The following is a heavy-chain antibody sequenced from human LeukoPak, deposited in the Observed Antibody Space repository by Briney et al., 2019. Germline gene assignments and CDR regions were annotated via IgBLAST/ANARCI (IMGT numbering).Heavy chain of an antibody. CDR2: IYYSGST. Sequence: SETLSLTCTVSGGSISSSSYYWGWIRQPPGKGLEWIGSIYYSGSTYYNPSLKGRVTISVDTSKNQFSLKLSSVTAADTAVYYCARKRRITMVRGVVNYFDYWGQGTLVTVSS. D-gene: IGHD3-10*01. CDR1: GGSISSSSYY. V-gene: IGHV4-39*07. J-gene: IGHJ4*02. CDR3: ARKRRITMVRGVVNYFDY.